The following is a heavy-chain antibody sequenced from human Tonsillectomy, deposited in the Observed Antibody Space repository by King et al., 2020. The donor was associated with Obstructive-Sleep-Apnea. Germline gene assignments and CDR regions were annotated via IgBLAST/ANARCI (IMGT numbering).Heavy chain of an antibody. Sequence: VQLVESGGGLVQPGRSLRLSCAASGFNFDDYAMHWVRQAPGKGLEWVSSISWNSGSIGYADSVKGRFTISRDNAKNSLYLQMNSLRAGDTALYYCGKGGHWLVQDWGQGTLVTVSS. D-gene: IGHD6-19*01. CDR2: ISWNSGSI. CDR3: GKGGHWLVQD. J-gene: IGHJ4*02. CDR1: GFNFDDYA. V-gene: IGHV3-9*01.